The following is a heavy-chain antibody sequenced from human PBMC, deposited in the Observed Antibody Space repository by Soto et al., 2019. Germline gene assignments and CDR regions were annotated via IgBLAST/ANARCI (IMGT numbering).Heavy chain of an antibody. D-gene: IGHD3-16*01. Sequence: SLRFSCAACGFTFEDYAMHWVRQVPGKGLECVAGISWSGVTLGYADSVKGRFTISRDNAKNSLYLQMDSLRPDDTALYYCTKEVKMRGAYSGWFDPWGQGTLVTVSS. J-gene: IGHJ5*02. CDR2: ISWSGVTL. CDR3: TKEVKMRGAYSGWFDP. CDR1: GFTFEDYA. V-gene: IGHV3-9*01.